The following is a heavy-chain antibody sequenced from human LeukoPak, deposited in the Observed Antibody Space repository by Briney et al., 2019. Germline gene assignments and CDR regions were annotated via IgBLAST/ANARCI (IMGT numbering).Heavy chain of an antibody. D-gene: IGHD6-13*01. CDR2: ISYDGSNK. V-gene: IGHV3-30*03. Sequence: GRSLRLSCAASGFTFSSYGMHWVRQAPGKGLEWVAVISYDGSNKYYADSVKGRFTISRDNSKNTLYLQMNSLRAEDTATYYCATTLNIATAGYFWGQGTLVTVSS. CDR3: ATTLNIATAGYF. CDR1: GFTFSSYG. J-gene: IGHJ4*02.